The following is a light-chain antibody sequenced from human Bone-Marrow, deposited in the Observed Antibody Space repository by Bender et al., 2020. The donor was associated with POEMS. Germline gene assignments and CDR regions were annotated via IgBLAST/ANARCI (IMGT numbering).Light chain of an antibody. CDR1: KLGDRY. J-gene: IGLJ3*02. CDR3: LAWDIGTAV. CDR2: QDT. Sequence: SYDLTQPPSVSVSPGQTASITCSGDKLGDRYVCWYQQKPGQSPVLVIYQDTRRPSGIPERFSGSNSGNTATLTISGTQAIDEADYHCLAWDIGTAVFGGGTKLTVL. V-gene: IGLV3-1*01.